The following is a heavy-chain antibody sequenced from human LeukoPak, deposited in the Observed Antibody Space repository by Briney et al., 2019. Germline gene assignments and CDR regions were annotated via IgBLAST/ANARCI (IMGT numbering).Heavy chain of an antibody. Sequence: GGSLRLSCAASGFTFSSYAVHWVRQAPAKGLEWVAVISYDGSNKYYTDSVKGRFSISRDNSKNTLYLQMNSLRAEDTAVYYCAKDPGYCSGGSCYYFDYWGQGTLVTVSS. CDR1: GFTFSSYA. J-gene: IGHJ4*02. D-gene: IGHD2-15*01. CDR3: AKDPGYCSGGSCYYFDY. V-gene: IGHV3-30*18. CDR2: ISYDGSNK.